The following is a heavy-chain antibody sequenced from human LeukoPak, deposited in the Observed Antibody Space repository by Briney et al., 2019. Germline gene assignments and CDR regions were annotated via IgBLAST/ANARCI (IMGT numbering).Heavy chain of an antibody. Sequence: PGGSLRLSCVASGFTFSTYAMHWVRQAPGKGLEWVALISYDGGDKYYADSVKGRFTISRDNSKNTLFLQMNSLRPEDTAVYYCARERQGEWLYDAFDIWGQGTRVTVSS. CDR2: ISYDGGDK. CDR1: GFTFSTYA. J-gene: IGHJ3*02. D-gene: IGHD3-3*01. V-gene: IGHV3-30-3*01. CDR3: ARERQGEWLYDAFDI.